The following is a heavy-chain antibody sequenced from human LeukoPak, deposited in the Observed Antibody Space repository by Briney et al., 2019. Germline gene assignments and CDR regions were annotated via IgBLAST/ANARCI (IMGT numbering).Heavy chain of an antibody. CDR3: AKDRDEMAATVTSLLWDY. V-gene: IGHV3-23*01. CDR1: GFTFSSYA. Sequence: GGSLRLSCAASGFTFSSYAMSWVRQAPGKGLEWDSAISGSGGSTYYADSVKGRFTISKDNSKNTLYLQMNSLRAEDTAVYYCAKDRDEMAATVTSLLWDYWGKETLVTVSS. D-gene: IGHD4-11*01. CDR2: ISGSGGST. J-gene: IGHJ4*02.